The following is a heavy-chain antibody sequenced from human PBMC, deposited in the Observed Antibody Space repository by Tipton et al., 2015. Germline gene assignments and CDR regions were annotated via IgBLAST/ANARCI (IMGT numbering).Heavy chain of an antibody. CDR1: GYSISSGYY. CDR2: IYYSGST. V-gene: IGHV4-61*01. Sequence: TLSLTCDVSGYSISSGYYWSWIRQSPGEGLEWIGYIYYSGSTNYNPSLRSRVAMSMDTSKNQFSLKLSSVTAADTAVYFCARDLEHGMDVWGQGATVSVS. CDR3: ARDLEHGMDV. J-gene: IGHJ6*02.